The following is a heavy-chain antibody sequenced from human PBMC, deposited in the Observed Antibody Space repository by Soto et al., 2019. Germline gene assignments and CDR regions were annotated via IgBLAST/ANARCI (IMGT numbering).Heavy chain of an antibody. CDR3: ARSSVRGWSY. V-gene: IGHV4-34*01. J-gene: IGHJ4*02. Sequence: WIRQPPGKGLEWIGEITHSGSTNYNPSLKSRVTISVDTPKNQFSLNLNSVTAADTAVYYCARSSVRGWSYWGQGTLVTVSS. CDR2: ITHSGST. D-gene: IGHD3-10*02.